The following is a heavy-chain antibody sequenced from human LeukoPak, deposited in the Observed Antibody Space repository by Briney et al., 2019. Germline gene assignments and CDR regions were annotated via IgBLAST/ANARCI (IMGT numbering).Heavy chain of an antibody. CDR3: ASDYDSSGYYFI. D-gene: IGHD3-22*01. CDR2: IYYSGSA. J-gene: IGHJ4*02. Sequence: SSETLSLTCTVSGGSISTYYWSWIRQPPGKGLEWIGYIYYSGSANYNPSLKSRVTISVDTSKNQFSLKLSSVTAADTAVYYCASDYDSSGYYFIWGQGTLVTVSS. CDR1: GGSISTYY. V-gene: IGHV4-59*08.